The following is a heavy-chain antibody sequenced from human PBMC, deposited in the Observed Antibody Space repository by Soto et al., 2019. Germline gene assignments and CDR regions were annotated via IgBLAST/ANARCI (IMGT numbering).Heavy chain of an antibody. Sequence: SETVSLTCAVSGSSLSPYYWGWVRQPPGKGLEWLGSIFHSGNVHYNPSLKSRVILSIDTSKSQFSLNLTAAIAADTAVYYCKRQDDGMDVRGQGTTVTVSS. CDR2: IFHSGNV. J-gene: IGHJ6*02. V-gene: IGHV4-38-2*01. CDR1: GSSLSPYY. CDR3: KRQDDGMDV.